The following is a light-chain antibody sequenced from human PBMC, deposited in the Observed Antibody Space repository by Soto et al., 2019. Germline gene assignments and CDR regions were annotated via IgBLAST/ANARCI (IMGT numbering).Light chain of an antibody. CDR1: QSVSSY. J-gene: IGKJ5*01. CDR2: DAS. CDR3: QVRTNWSIA. Sequence: EIVLTQSPATLSYSPGERATLSCWASQSVSSYLAWYQQKPGQAPRLLIYDASNRATGIPARFSGTGSGTDFTLTINNLEPEDFAVYYCQVRTNWSIAFGRGTRLEIK. V-gene: IGKV3-11*01.